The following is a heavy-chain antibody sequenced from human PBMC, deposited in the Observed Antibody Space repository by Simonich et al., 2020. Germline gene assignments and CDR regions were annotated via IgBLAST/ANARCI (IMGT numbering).Heavy chain of an antibody. D-gene: IGHD6-13*01. Sequence: GGGVVQPGRSLRLSCAASGFTFSSYGMHWVRQAPGKGLEWVAVIWYDGINKYYADSVKGRFTISRDNSKNTLYLQMNSLRAEDTAMYYCAKDKGAAASDYFDYWGQGTLVTVSS. J-gene: IGHJ4*02. CDR1: GFTFSSYG. CDR2: IWYDGINK. CDR3: AKDKGAAASDYFDY. V-gene: IGHV3-30*18.